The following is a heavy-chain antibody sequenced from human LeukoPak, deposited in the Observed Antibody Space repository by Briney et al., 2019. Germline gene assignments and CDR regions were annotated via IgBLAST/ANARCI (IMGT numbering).Heavy chain of an antibody. CDR3: ARRGRDGYNPFEY. Sequence: GESLKISCKGSGYSFTSYWIGWVRQMPGKGLEWMGIIYPGDSDTRYSPSFQGQVTISVDKSTSTAYLQWSSLKATDTAMYYCARRGRDGYNPFEYWGQGTLVTISS. CDR2: IYPGDSDT. J-gene: IGHJ4*02. V-gene: IGHV5-51*01. CDR1: GYSFTSYW. D-gene: IGHD5-24*01.